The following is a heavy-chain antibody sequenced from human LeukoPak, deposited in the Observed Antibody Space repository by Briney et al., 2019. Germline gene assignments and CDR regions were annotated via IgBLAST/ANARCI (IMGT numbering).Heavy chain of an antibody. Sequence: GGSLRLSCAASGVSFDTYGFHWVRQAPGRGLEWVALISYNGNYKFYADSVQGRFTVSRDNSKNTLYLQMNSLRADDTAVYYRALDSTLYASGNYRSPDFWGQGTLVTVSS. CDR2: ISYNGNYK. CDR1: GVSFDTYG. CDR3: ALDSTLYASGNYRSPDF. J-gene: IGHJ4*02. D-gene: IGHD2/OR15-2a*01. V-gene: IGHV3-30*03.